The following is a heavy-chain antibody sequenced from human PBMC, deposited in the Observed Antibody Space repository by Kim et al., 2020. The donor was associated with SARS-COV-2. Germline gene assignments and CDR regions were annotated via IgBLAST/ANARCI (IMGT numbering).Heavy chain of an antibody. V-gene: IGHV1-69*13. CDR1: GGTFSSYA. D-gene: IGHD5-18*01. CDR3: ARGGYSYGGDAFDI. CDR2: IIPIFGTA. J-gene: IGHJ3*02. Sequence: SVKVSCKASGGTFSSYAISWVRQAPGQGLEWMGGIIPIFGTANYAQKFQGRVTITADESTSTAYMELSSLRSEDTAVYYCARGGYSYGGDAFDIWGQGTMVTVSS.